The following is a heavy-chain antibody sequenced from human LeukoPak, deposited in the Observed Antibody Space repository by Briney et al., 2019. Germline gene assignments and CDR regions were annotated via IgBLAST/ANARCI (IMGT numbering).Heavy chain of an antibody. V-gene: IGHV4-39*01. Sequence: PSETLSLTCTVSGCSISSSSYYWGWIRQPPGKGLEWIGSIYYSGSTYYNPSLKSRVTISVDTSKNQFSLKLSSVTAADTAVYYCARHPVGSYLYYFDYWGQGTLVTVSS. CDR1: GCSISSSSYY. D-gene: IGHD5-18*01. CDR3: ARHPVGSYLYYFDY. CDR2: IYYSGST. J-gene: IGHJ4*02.